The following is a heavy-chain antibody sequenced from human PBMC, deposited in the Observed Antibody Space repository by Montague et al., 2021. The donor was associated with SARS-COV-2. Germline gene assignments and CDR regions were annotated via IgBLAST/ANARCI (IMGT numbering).Heavy chain of an antibody. D-gene: IGHD3-10*01. CDR3: GRTPGRGGMDV. V-gene: IGHV4-59*01. CDR1: GGSISGYY. J-gene: IGHJ6*02. Sequence: SETLSLTCTVSGGSISGYYWSWIRQAPGKELEWIAYISYRGNTNYNPSFKSRVSISLEESKSQFSLKLSSVTAADTAVYFCGRTPGRGGMDVWGQGTTVTVS. CDR2: ISYRGNT.